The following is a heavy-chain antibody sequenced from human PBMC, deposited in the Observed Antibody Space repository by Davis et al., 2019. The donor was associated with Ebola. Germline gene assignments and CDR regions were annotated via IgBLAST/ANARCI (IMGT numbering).Heavy chain of an antibody. CDR2: SYYSGST. D-gene: IGHD1-26*01. CDR3: ARDSGSYFDAFDY. V-gene: IGHV4-39*07. CDR1: GGSISSSSYY. Sequence: SETLSLTCTVSGGSISSSSYYWGWIRQPPGKGLEWIGSSYYSGSTYYNPSLKSRVTISVDTSKNQFSLKLSSVTAADTAVYYCARDSGSYFDAFDYWGQGTLVTVSS. J-gene: IGHJ4*02.